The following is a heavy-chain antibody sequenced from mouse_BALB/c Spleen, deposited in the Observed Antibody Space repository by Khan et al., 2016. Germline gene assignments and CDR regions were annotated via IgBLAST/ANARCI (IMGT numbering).Heavy chain of an antibody. CDR2: INPYNDGT. Sequence: VQLQQSGPELVKPGASVKMSCKASGYTFTSYVMHWVKQKPGQGLEWIGYINPYNDGTKYNEKFKGKATLTSDKSSSTAYMELSSLTSEDSAVYYCASRGIYYGYDEFAYWGQGTPVTVSA. J-gene: IGHJ3*01. D-gene: IGHD2-2*01. V-gene: IGHV1S136*01. CDR1: GYTFTSYV. CDR3: ASRGIYYGYDEFAY.